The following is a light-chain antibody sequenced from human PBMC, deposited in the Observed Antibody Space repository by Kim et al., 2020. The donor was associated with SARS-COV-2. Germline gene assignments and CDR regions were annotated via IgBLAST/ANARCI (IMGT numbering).Light chain of an antibody. CDR1: QSISSY. V-gene: IGKV1-39*01. Sequence: GDRVTITCRASQSISSYLNWYQQKPGKAPKLLIYAASSLQSGVPSRFSGSGSGTDFTLTISSLQPEDFATYYCQQSYSRGTFGQGTKV. CDR2: AAS. CDR3: QQSYSRGT. J-gene: IGKJ1*01.